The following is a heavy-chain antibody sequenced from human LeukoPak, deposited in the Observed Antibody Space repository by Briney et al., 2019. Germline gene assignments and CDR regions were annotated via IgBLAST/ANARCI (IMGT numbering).Heavy chain of an antibody. CDR2: MNPNSGNT. CDR1: GYTFTSYD. Sequence: GASVKVSCKASGYTFTSYDINWVRQATGQGLEWMGWMNPNSGNTGYAQKFQGRVTITRNTSISTAYMELSSLRSEDTAVYYCAIFRSSPSLSRDAFDIWGQGTMVTVSS. CDR3: AIFRSSPSLSRDAFDI. J-gene: IGHJ3*02. V-gene: IGHV1-8*03. D-gene: IGHD6-6*01.